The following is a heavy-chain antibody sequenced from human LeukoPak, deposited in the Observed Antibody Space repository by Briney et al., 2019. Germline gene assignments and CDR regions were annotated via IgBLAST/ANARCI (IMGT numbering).Heavy chain of an antibody. D-gene: IGHD1-26*01. Sequence: GGSLRLSCAASGFTFTSYAMSWVRQPPGKGLEWVSSISGGGGTTYYADSVQGRFTISRDNAKNTLYLQMDSLRAEDTAVYYCAREGRIMGATIDYWGQGALVTVSS. J-gene: IGHJ4*02. CDR1: GFTFTSYA. V-gene: IGHV3-23*01. CDR3: AREGRIMGATIDY. CDR2: ISGGGGTT.